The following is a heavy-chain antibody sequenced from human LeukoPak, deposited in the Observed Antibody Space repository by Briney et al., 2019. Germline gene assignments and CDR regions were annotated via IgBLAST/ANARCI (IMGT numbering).Heavy chain of an antibody. D-gene: IGHD6-19*01. CDR1: GYTFTSYG. CDR3: ASLLIAVAGTGDAFDI. V-gene: IGHV1-18*01. J-gene: IGHJ3*02. Sequence: ASVKVSCKASGYTFTSYGISWVRQAPGQGLEWMGWISAYNGNTNYAQKLQGRVTMTTDTSTSTAYMELRSLRSDDTAVYYCASLLIAVAGTGDAFDIWGQGTMVTVSS. CDR2: ISAYNGNT.